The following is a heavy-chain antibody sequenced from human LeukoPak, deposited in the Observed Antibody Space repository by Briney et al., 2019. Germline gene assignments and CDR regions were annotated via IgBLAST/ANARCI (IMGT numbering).Heavy chain of an antibody. Sequence: GGSLRLSCAASGFTFDEYGMSWVRQAQGKGLEWVSGISLNGGATGYADSVKGRFTISRDSGKNSLYLQMNSLRAEDTALYYCVQSITMFIGWGQGTLVTVSS. CDR2: ISLNGGAT. CDR3: VQSITMFIG. CDR1: GFTFDEYG. V-gene: IGHV3-20*04. J-gene: IGHJ4*02. D-gene: IGHD3-10*02.